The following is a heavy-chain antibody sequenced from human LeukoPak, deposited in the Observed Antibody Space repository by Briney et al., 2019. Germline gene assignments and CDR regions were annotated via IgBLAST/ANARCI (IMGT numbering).Heavy chain of an antibody. Sequence: ASVKVSCKASGYTFTSYGISWVRQAPGQGLEWMGWISGYDGNTNYAQKLQGRVTMTTGTSTSTAYMELRSLRSDDTAVYYCARFISGEYDFWSGYYYYYMDVWGKGTTVTVSS. CDR3: ARFISGEYDFWSGYYYYYMDV. J-gene: IGHJ6*03. V-gene: IGHV1-18*01. CDR1: GYTFTSYG. D-gene: IGHD3-3*01. CDR2: ISGYDGNT.